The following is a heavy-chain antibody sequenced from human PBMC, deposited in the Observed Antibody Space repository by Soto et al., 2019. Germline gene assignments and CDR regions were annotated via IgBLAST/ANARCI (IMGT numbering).Heavy chain of an antibody. J-gene: IGHJ6*02. CDR3: ARSHGDTAYYYGMDV. Sequence: PGVPLKISCKVSGYSFTSYWIRWVRQMPGKGLEWMGIIYPGDSDTRYSPSFQGQVTISADKSISTAYLQWSSLKASDTAMYYYARSHGDTAYYYGMDVWGQGTTVTVSS. D-gene: IGHD4-17*01. V-gene: IGHV5-51*01. CDR1: GYSFTSYW. CDR2: IYPGDSDT.